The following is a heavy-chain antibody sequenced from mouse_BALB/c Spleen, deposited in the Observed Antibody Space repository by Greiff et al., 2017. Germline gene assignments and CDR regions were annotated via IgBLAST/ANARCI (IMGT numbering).Heavy chain of an antibody. V-gene: IGHV8-12*01. Sequence: QVTLKESGPGILQPSQTLSLTCSFSGFSLSTSGMGVSWIRQPSGKGLEWLAHIYWDDDKRYNPSLKSRLTISKDTSRNQVFLKITSVDTADTATYYGARNWDVWFAYWGQGTLVTVSA. CDR3: ARNWDVWFAY. D-gene: IGHD4-1*01. CDR1: GFSLSTSGMG. CDR2: IYWDDDK. J-gene: IGHJ3*01.